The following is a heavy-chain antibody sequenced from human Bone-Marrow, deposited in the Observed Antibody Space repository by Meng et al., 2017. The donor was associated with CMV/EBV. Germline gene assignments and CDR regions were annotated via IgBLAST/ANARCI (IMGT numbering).Heavy chain of an antibody. J-gene: IGHJ3*02. V-gene: IGHV3-30*02. Sequence: GESLKLSCAASGLTFSSYGMHWVRQAPGKGLEWVAFILYDGSNKYYADSVKGRFTISRDNSKNTLYLQMNSLRAEDTAVYYCAKLILQQQGVDDAFVTWGQGTTVTVSS. CDR3: AKLILQQQGVDDAFVT. D-gene: IGHD6-13*01. CDR2: ILYDGSNK. CDR1: GLTFSSYG.